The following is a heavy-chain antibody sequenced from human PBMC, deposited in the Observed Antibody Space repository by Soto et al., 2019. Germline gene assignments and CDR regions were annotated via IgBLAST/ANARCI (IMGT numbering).Heavy chain of an antibody. CDR2: LNPQSGGT. D-gene: IGHD2-2*01. V-gene: IGHV1-2*02. CDR1: GYTFTAFY. J-gene: IGHJ5*02. CDR3: ARGPLGYCSTTTCPGTWFDP. Sequence: QVQLVQSGAEVKKPGASVEVSCRAFGYTFTAFYIHWVRQAPGQGLEWMGWLNPQSGGTKYAQNFQGRVTMTRDTSISAAYMELNRLTSDDTAVYYCARGPLGYCSTTTCPGTWFDPWGQGTLVTVSS.